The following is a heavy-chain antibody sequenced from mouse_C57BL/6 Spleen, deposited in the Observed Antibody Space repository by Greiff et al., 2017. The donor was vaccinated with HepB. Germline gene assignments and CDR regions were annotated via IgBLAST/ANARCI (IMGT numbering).Heavy chain of an antibody. CDR3: ARGDIYDYDPYFDY. Sequence: QVQLQQPGTELVKPGASVKLSCKASGYTFTSYWMHWVKQRPGQGLEWIGNINPSNGGTNYNEKFKSKATLTVDKSSSTAYMQLSSLTSEDSAVYYWARGDIYDYDPYFDYWGQGTTLTVSS. CDR1: GYTFTSYW. CDR2: INPSNGGT. V-gene: IGHV1-53*01. J-gene: IGHJ2*01. D-gene: IGHD2-4*01.